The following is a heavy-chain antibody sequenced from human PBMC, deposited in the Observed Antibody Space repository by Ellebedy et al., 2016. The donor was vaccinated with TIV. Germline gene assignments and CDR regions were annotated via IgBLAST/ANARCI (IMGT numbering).Heavy chain of an antibody. D-gene: IGHD6-19*01. CDR1: GYTFTSYG. J-gene: IGHJ4*02. CDR2: ISAYNGNT. V-gene: IGHV1-18*01. CDR3: ARSEYSSGWFDY. Sequence: AASVTVSCKASGYTFTSYGISWVRQAPGQGLEWMGWISAYNGNTNYAQKLQGRVTMTTDTSTSTAYMELSRLRSDDTAVYYCARSEYSSGWFDYWGQGTLVTVSS.